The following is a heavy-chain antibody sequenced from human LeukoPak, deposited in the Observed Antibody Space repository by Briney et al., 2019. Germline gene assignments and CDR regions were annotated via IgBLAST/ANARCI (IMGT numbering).Heavy chain of an antibody. Sequence: GGPLRLSCAASGFTFSSYEMNWVRQAPGKGLEWVSYISSSGSTIYYADSVKGRFTISRDNAKNSLYLQMNSLRAEDTAVYYCARDPSYDILTGYYPGHFDYWGQGTLVTVSS. J-gene: IGHJ4*02. CDR2: ISSSGSTI. D-gene: IGHD3-9*01. CDR3: ARDPSYDILTGYYPGHFDY. CDR1: GFTFSSYE. V-gene: IGHV3-48*03.